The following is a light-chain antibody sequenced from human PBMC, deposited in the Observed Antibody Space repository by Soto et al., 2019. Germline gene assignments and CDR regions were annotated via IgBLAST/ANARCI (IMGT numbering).Light chain of an antibody. CDR1: QGISSF. Sequence: IELAQTPSSRCGPVRNRVTLTCLASQGISSFLAWYQQKPGKAPKLLIYAASSLQSGVPSRFSGSGFGTDFTLTITSLQPEDFATYYCQKVESYPSTCGGGTTVDIK. CDR3: QKVESYPST. CDR2: AAS. J-gene: IGKJ4*01. V-gene: IGKV1-9*01.